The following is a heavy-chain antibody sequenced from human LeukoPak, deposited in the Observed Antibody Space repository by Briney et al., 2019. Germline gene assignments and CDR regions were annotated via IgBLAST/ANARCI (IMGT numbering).Heavy chain of an antibody. J-gene: IGHJ4*02. CDR3: ARGTMASDF. V-gene: IGHV3-11*01. CDR1: GFTFSDYY. Sequence: GSLKLSCAASGFTFSDYYMTWIRQTPGKGLEWVSYISISGTTTFYVDSVKGRFTISRDNTKNSLYLQMNSLRAEDTAMYYCARGTMASDFWGQGTLVTVPS. CDR2: ISISGTTT. D-gene: IGHD3-10*01.